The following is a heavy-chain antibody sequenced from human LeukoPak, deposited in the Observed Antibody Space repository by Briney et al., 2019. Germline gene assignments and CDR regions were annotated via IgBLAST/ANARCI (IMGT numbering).Heavy chain of an antibody. CDR2: INHSGST. CDR1: GGSFSGYY. Sequence: SETLSLTXAVYGGSFSGYYWSWIRQPPGKGLEWIGEINHSGSTNYNPSLKSRVTMSVDTSKNQFSLKLSSVTAADTAVYYCASLLNVAGYSGYDSDYWGQGTLVTVSS. V-gene: IGHV4-34*01. CDR3: ASLLNVAGYSGYDSDY. D-gene: IGHD5-12*01. J-gene: IGHJ4*02.